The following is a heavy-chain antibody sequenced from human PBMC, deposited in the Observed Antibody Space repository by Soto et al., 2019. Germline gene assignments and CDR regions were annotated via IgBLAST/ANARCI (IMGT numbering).Heavy chain of an antibody. J-gene: IGHJ4*02. CDR3: ARVGEQDWLDY. CDR1: GGTFSSYT. D-gene: IGHD1-26*01. Sequence: GASVKVSCKASGGTFSSYTTSWVRQAPGQGLEWMGRTIPILGIANYAQKFQGRVTITADKSTSTAYMELSSLRSEDTAVYYCARVGEQDWLDYWGQGTLVTVSS. CDR2: TIPILGIA. V-gene: IGHV1-69*02.